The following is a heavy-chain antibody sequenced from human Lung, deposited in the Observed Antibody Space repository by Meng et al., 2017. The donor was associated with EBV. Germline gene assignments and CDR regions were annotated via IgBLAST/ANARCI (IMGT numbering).Heavy chain of an antibody. CDR1: GASVSSSSAA. CDR3: ARGATSVFDL. J-gene: IGHJ2*01. Sequence: QAQPPHIRPELVKPSHTLSLTCVCSGASVSSSSAAWTWIRQSPSRGLEWLGRTYYRSKWYNDYAVFVKSRITINPDTSKNQFSLQLNSVTPEDTAVYYCARGATSVFDLWGRGTLVTVSS. V-gene: IGHV6-1*01. CDR2: TYYRSKWYN.